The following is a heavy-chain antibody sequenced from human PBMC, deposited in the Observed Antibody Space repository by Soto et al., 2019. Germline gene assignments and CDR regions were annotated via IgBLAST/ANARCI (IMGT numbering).Heavy chain of an antibody. V-gene: IGHV1-18*01. CDR3: ARVITGPTFYYYCGMDV. CDR2: ISAYNGNT. Sequence: QVQLVQSGAEVKKPGASVKVSCKASGYTFTSYGINWVRQAPGQGLEWMGWISAYNGNTNYAQKLQGRVTMTTDTSTSTASMELRSLRSDDTAVYYCARVITGPTFYYYCGMDVWGQGTTVTVSS. J-gene: IGHJ6*02. CDR1: GYTFTSYG. D-gene: IGHD1-7*01.